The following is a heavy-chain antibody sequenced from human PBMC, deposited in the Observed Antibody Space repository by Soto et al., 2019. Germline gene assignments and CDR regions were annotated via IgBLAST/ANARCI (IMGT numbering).Heavy chain of an antibody. D-gene: IGHD3-10*01. V-gene: IGHV4-28*01. J-gene: IGHJ4*02. CDR1: GYSISSSNW. CDR3: ATRGIQGTMAY. CDR2: IYYSGTT. Sequence: PSDTLSLTCAVSGYSISSSNWWGWIRQPPGKGLEWIGYIYYSGTTYYNPSLKSRVTMSVDTSKNQFSLKLTSVTAVDTAVYYCATRGIQGTMAYWSQGPLVTVAS.